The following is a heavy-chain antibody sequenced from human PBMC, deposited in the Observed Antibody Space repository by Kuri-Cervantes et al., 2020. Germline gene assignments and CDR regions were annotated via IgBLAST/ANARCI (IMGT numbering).Heavy chain of an antibody. CDR3: AKDSSWFGEDDAFDI. CDR2: INSDGSST. CDR1: GFTFSSYW. J-gene: IGHJ3*02. Sequence: GGSLRLSCAASGFTFSSYWMHWVRQAPGKGLVWVSRINSDGSSTSYADSVKGRFTISRDNSKNTLYLQMNSLRAEDTAVYYCAKDSSWFGEDDAFDIWGQGTMVTVSS. D-gene: IGHD3-10*01. V-gene: IGHV3-74*01.